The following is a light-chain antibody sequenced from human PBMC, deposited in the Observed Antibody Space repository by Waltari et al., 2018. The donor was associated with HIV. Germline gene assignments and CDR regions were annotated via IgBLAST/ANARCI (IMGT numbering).Light chain of an antibody. CDR2: AAS. CDR1: QRVSSN. Sequence: EIVMTQSPATLSVSPGERATLSCRASQRVSSNLAWYQQKPGQAPRILIFAASTRATGIPARFSGSGSGTEFTLTISSLQSEDFALYYCQQYNDWPRTFGQGTKVEIK. V-gene: IGKV3D-15*01. CDR3: QQYNDWPRT. J-gene: IGKJ1*01.